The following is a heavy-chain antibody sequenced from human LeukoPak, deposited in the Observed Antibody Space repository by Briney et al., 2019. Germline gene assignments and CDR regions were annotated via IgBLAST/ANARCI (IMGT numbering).Heavy chain of an antibody. D-gene: IGHD2-2*01. CDR1: GFTFSRYW. J-gene: IGHJ5*02. Sequence: GGSLRLSCAASGFTFSRYWMSWVRQAPGKGLEWVANIRQDGSEKHYLDSVKGRITISRDNAKNSLYLQMNSLRAEDTAVYYCARDPAYCSSTSCYHRNNWFDPWGQGTLVTVSS. CDR3: ARDPAYCSSTSCYHRNNWFDP. V-gene: IGHV3-7*01. CDR2: IRQDGSEK.